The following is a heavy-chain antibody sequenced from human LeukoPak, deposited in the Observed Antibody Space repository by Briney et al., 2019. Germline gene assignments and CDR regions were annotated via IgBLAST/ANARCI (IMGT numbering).Heavy chain of an antibody. Sequence: SETLSLTCTVSGGSIRSYYWSWIRQPPGKGLEWIGSIYYSGSTYYNPSLKSRVTISVDTSKNQFSLKLSSVTAADTAVYYCARLPLYYYDSSGPGFDYWGQGTLVTVSS. V-gene: IGHV4-39*01. CDR2: IYYSGST. J-gene: IGHJ4*02. D-gene: IGHD3-22*01. CDR3: ARLPLYYYDSSGPGFDY. CDR1: GGSIRSYY.